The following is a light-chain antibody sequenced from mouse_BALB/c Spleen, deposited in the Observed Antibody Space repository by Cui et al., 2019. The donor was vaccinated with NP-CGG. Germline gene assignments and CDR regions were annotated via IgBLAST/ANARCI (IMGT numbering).Light chain of an antibody. CDR1: TGAVTTTNY. Sequence: QAVVTQDSALTTSTVKTVTLTCRSSTGAVTTTNYANWVQEKPDHLFTGLIGGTNNRAPGVPARFSGSLIGDKAALTITGAQTEDEARYFCALWYSNHWVFGGGTKVTVL. CDR3: ALWYSNHWV. CDR2: GTN. J-gene: IGLJ1*01. V-gene: IGLV1*01.